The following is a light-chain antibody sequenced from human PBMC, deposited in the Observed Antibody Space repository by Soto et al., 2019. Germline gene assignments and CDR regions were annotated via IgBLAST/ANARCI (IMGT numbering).Light chain of an antibody. V-gene: IGKV3-11*01. J-gene: IGKJ2*01. CDR1: QSVSSD. CDR2: DAS. Sequence: EIVLTQSPATLSLSPGERATLSCRASQSVSSDLAWYQQKPGQAPRLLIYDASKRATRIPARFSGSGSGTDFMLTISSLEPEDFAVYFCQHYYNWPPYTFGQGTRLEIK. CDR3: QHYYNWPPYT.